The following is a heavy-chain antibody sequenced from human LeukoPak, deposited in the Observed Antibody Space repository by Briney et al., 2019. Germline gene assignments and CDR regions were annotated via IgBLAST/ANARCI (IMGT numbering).Heavy chain of an antibody. Sequence: SVKVSCKAPGGTFSSYTISWVRQAPGQGLEWMGRIIPILGIANYAQKFQGRVTITADKSTSTAYMELSSLRSEDTAVYYCARTSGSYSSDYWGQGTLVTVSS. D-gene: IGHD1-26*01. CDR3: ARTSGSYSSDY. V-gene: IGHV1-69*02. J-gene: IGHJ4*02. CDR1: GGTFSSYT. CDR2: IIPILGIA.